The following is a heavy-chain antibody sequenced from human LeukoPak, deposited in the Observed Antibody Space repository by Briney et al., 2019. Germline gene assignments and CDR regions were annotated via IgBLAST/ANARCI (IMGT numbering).Heavy chain of an antibody. CDR2: IYYSGST. CDR1: GGSISSYY. CDR3: ARGSNRDYGGNNWFDP. Sequence: SETLSLTCTVSGGSISSYYWSWIRQPPGKGLEWIGHIYYSGSTNYNPSLKSRVTISVDTSKNQFSLKLSSVTAADTAVYYCARGSNRDYGGNNWFDPWGQGTLVTVSS. V-gene: IGHV4-59*01. J-gene: IGHJ5*02. D-gene: IGHD4-23*01.